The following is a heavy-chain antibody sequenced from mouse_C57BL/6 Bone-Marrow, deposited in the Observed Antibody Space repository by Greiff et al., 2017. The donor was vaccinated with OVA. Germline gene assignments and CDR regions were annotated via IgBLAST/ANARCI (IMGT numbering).Heavy chain of an antibody. Sequence: VQLQQSGPELVKPGASVKISCKASGYTFTDYYMNWVKQSHGKSLEWIGDINPNNGGTSYNQKFKGKATLTVDKSSSTAYMELRSLTSEDSAVYYCARGYYPRCCDVWGTGTTVTVSS. J-gene: IGHJ1*03. V-gene: IGHV1-26*01. CDR2: INPNNGGT. D-gene: IGHD1-1*01. CDR1: GYTFTDYY. CDR3: ARGYYPRCCDV.